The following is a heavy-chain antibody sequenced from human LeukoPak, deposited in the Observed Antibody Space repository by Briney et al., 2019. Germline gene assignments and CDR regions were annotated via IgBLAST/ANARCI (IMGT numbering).Heavy chain of an antibody. D-gene: IGHD3-16*01. CDR1: GFTFSSYS. CDR2: ISSSSSTI. CDR3: ARGVGAHYDYVWGSYEDY. J-gene: IGHJ4*02. V-gene: IGHV3-48*02. Sequence: GGSLRLSCAASGFTFSSYSMNWVRQAPGKGLEWVSSISSSSSTIYYADSVKGRFTISRDNAKNSLYLQMNSLRDEDTAVYYCARGVGAHYDYVWGSYEDYWGQGTLVTVSS.